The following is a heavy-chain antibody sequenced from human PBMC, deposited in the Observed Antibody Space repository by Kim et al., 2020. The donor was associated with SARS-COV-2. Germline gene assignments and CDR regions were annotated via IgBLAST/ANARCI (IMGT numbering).Heavy chain of an antibody. CDR2: ISSSSSYI. Sequence: GGSLRLSCAASGFTFSSYSMNWVRQAPGKGLEWVSSISSSSSYIYYADSVKGRFTISRDNAKNSLYLQMNSLRAEDTAVYYCARSPLLWFGDDRADSWGGGMDVWGQGTTVTVSS. CDR1: GFTFSSYS. CDR3: ARSPLLWFGDDRADSWGGGMDV. D-gene: IGHD3-10*01. V-gene: IGHV3-21*01. J-gene: IGHJ6*02.